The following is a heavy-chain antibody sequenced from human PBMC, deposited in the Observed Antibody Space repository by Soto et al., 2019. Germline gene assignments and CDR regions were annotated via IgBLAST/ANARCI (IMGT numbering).Heavy chain of an antibody. CDR3: ARIPVDTYMINWFDP. Sequence: SETLSLTCTVSGGSVSSGDYYWSWIRQPPGKGLEWIGYIYYSGSTNYNPSLKSRVSISLDTSKNQFSLRLTSVTAADTAVYYCARIPVDTYMINWFDPWGQGTLVTVSS. CDR1: GGSVSSGDYY. J-gene: IGHJ5*02. D-gene: IGHD5-18*01. V-gene: IGHV4-61*08. CDR2: IYYSGST.